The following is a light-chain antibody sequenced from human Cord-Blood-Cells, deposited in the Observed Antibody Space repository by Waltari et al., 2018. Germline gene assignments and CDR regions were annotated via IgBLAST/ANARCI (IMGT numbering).Light chain of an antibody. CDR3: QVWDSSGDHVV. J-gene: IGLJ3*02. Sequence: SYVLTQPPSVSVAPGKTARSTCGGNNIGRKSVHWYQQKPGQAPVLVIYYDSDRPSGIPERCSGSNAGNTATLAISRVEAGDEDDYDGQVWDSSGDHVVFGGGTKLTVL. V-gene: IGLV3-21*04. CDR2: YDS. CDR1: NIGRKS.